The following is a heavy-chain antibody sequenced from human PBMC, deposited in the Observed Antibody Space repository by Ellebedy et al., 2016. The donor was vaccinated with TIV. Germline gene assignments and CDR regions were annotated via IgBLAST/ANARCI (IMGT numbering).Heavy chain of an antibody. CDR1: GGSISSSSYY. CDR2: IYYSGST. CDR3: ARHAPYSSGSYSAFDI. D-gene: IGHD6-19*01. V-gene: IGHV4-39*01. Sequence: GSLRLXXTVSGGSISSSSYYWGWIRQPPGKGLEWIGSIYYSGSTYYNPSLKSRVTISVDTSKNQFSLKLSSVTAADTAVYYCARHAPYSSGSYSAFDIWGQGTMVTVSS. J-gene: IGHJ3*02.